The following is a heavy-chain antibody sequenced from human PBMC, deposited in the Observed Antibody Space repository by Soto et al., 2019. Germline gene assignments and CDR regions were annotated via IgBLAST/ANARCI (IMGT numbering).Heavy chain of an antibody. CDR3: ARVQEGFVTTVTTRYSDL. V-gene: IGHV3-11*01. Sequence: QVQLVESGGGLVKPGGSLRLSCAASGFTFSDYYMSWIRQAPGKGLEWVSYISSSGSTIYYADSVKGRFTISRDNAKNSXXLQRNSLRAEDTAVYYCARVQEGFVTTVTTRYSDLWGRGTLVTVSS. D-gene: IGHD4-17*01. CDR1: GFTFSDYY. CDR2: ISSSGSTI. J-gene: IGHJ2*01.